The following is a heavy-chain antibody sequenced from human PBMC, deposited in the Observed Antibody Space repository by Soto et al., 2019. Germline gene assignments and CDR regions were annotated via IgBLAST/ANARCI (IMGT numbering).Heavy chain of an antibody. J-gene: IGHJ3*02. Sequence: QVQLQESGPGLVKPSETLSLTCTVSGGSISSYYWSWIRQPPGKGLEWIGYIYYSGSPNYNPSLKSRVTKAVDTSKNQFPLKLSSVNAADTAVYYCARAQQWLETLGAFDIWGQGKRVTVSA. CDR2: IYYSGSP. CDR1: GGSISSYY. V-gene: IGHV4-59*01. D-gene: IGHD6-19*01. CDR3: ARAQQWLETLGAFDI.